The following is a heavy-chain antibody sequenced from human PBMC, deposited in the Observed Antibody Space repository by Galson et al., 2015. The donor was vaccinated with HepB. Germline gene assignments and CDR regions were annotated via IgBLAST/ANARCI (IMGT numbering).Heavy chain of an antibody. D-gene: IGHD1-7*01. Sequence: SVKVSCKASGYSFTSYGITWVRQAPGQGLEWMGWLSAYNGNTKYAQKLQGRVTMTTDTSTSTAYMELRSLRFDDTAVYYCAKDKGLGTSPFDIWAQGTMVTVSS. CDR3: AKDKGLGTSPFDI. CDR1: GYSFTSYG. CDR2: LSAYNGNT. V-gene: IGHV1-18*01. J-gene: IGHJ3*02.